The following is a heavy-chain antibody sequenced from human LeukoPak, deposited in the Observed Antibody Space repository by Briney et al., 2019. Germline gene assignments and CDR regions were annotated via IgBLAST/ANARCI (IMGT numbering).Heavy chain of an antibody. D-gene: IGHD3-10*01. CDR1: GFTFSGYA. CDR2: ISGSGGST. Sequence: GGSLRLSCAASGFTFSGYAMSWGRQGPGKGLERVSAISGSGGSTYYADSVKGRFTISRDNSKNTLYLQMNSLRAEDTAVYYCATEITMVRGTYYSDYWGQGTLVTVSS. CDR3: ATEITMVRGTYYSDY. J-gene: IGHJ4*02. V-gene: IGHV3-23*01.